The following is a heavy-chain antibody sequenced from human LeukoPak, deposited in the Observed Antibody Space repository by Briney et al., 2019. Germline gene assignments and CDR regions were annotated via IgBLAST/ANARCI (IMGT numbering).Heavy chain of an antibody. CDR1: GGYISNYY. Sequence: PSETLSLTCTVSGGYISNYYWSWIRQPAGKGLEWIGRIYSSGTTIYNPSLKSRVTMSVDTSKNQFSLKLSSVTAADTAVYFCASGSSGYDPWGQGTLVTVSS. V-gene: IGHV4-4*07. CDR3: ASGSSGYDP. J-gene: IGHJ5*02. D-gene: IGHD5-12*01. CDR2: IYSSGTT.